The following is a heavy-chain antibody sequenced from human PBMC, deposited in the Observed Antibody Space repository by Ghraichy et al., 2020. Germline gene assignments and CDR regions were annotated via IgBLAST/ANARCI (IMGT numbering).Heavy chain of an antibody. J-gene: IGHJ6*02. D-gene: IGHD2-2*01. Sequence: SVKVSCKASGGTFSSYAISWVRQAPGQGLEWMGGIIPIFGTANYAQKFQGRVTITTDESTSTAYMELSSLRSEDTAVYYCARSDCSSTSCYLSDYYYGMDVWGQGTTVTVSS. CDR2: IIPIFGTA. V-gene: IGHV1-69*05. CDR1: GGTFSSYA. CDR3: ARSDCSSTSCYLSDYYYGMDV.